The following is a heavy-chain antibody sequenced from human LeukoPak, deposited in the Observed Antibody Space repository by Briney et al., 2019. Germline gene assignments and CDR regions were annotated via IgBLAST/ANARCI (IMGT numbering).Heavy chain of an antibody. V-gene: IGHV3-30-3*01. CDR3: ARGQYYYDSSGHDY. J-gene: IGHJ4*02. CDR2: ISYDGSNK. Sequence: GGSLRLSCAAPGFTFSSYAMHWVRQAPGKGLEWVAVISYDGSNKYYADSVKGRFTISRDNSKNTLYLQMNSLRAEDTAVYYCARGQYYYDSSGHDYWGQGTLVTVSS. D-gene: IGHD3-22*01. CDR1: GFTFSSYA.